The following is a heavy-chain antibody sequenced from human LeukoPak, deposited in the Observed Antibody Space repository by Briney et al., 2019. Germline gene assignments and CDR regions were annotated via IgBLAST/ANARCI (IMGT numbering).Heavy chain of an antibody. CDR3: AREPRPRGGWFVSE. D-gene: IGHD6-19*01. Sequence: GASVKVSCKSSGYKFIDYYMHWVRQAPGQGLEWMGWTNPNSSGTNYAQKFQGRVSMTRDTSISTLYMDLSSLRSDDTAVYYCAREPRPRGGWFVSEWGQGTRVTVSS. CDR1: GYKFIDYY. J-gene: IGHJ4*02. V-gene: IGHV1-2*02. CDR2: TNPNSSGT.